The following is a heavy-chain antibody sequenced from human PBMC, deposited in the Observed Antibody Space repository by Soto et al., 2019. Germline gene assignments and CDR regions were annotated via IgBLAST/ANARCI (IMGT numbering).Heavy chain of an antibody. CDR3: AREDGGGPFDY. CDR1: GITISNYP. J-gene: IGHJ4*02. V-gene: IGHV3-23*01. D-gene: IGHD2-15*01. CDR2: ISGSGDST. Sequence: GGSLRLSCAASGITISNYPMSWVRQAPGKGLDWVSGISGSGDSTYYADSAKGRFTISRDISKNSLYLQLNSLRAEDTAVYYCAREDGGGPFDYWGQGALVTVSS.